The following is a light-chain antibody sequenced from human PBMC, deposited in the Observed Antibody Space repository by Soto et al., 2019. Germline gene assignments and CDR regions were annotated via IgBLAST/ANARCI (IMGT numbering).Light chain of an antibody. J-gene: IGKJ1*01. CDR1: QSVSSN. CDR3: QHSINWPPRS. V-gene: IGKV3-15*01. CDR2: GAS. Sequence: EIVMTQSPATLSVSPGERATLSCRASQSVSSNLAWYQQKPGQAPRLLIYGASTRATGIPARFSGSGSRTQFPIPIGSLQSEDFAVYYCQHSINWPPRSFGQGIQVEVK.